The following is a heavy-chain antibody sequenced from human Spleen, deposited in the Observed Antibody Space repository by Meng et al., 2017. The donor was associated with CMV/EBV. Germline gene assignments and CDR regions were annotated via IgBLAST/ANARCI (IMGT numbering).Heavy chain of an antibody. CDR1: GFTFSSYG. CDR3: ARALRVSPSGWLVQYFFDY. D-gene: IGHD6-19*01. J-gene: IGHJ4*02. V-gene: IGHV3-23*01. Sequence: GESLKISCAASGFTFSSYGMSWVRQAPGKGLEWVSAISGSGGSTYYADSVKGRFTIARDNSKNIMYLQMRSLRAEDTAVYYCARALRVSPSGWLVQYFFDYWGQGSLVTVSS. CDR2: ISGSGGST.